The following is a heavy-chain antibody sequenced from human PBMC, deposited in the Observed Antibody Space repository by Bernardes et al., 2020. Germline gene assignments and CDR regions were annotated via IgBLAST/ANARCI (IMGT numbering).Heavy chain of an antibody. V-gene: IGHV1-24*01. CDR2: FDPEDGET. CDR3: ATGGITGTTWFDP. J-gene: IGHJ5*02. CDR1: GYTLTALS. Sequence: ASVKVSCKVSGYTLTALSMHWVRQAPGKGLEWMGGFDPEDGETIYAQKFQGRVTMTEDTSTDTAYMELSSLRSEDTAVYYCATGGITGTTWFDPWGQGTLVTVSS. D-gene: IGHD1-7*01.